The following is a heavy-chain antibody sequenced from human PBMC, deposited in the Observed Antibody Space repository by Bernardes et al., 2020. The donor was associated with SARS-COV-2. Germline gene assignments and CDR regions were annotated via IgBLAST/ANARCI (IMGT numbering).Heavy chain of an antibody. Sequence: SNTLYVTCTVSGASVNSGFNYWGWVRQAPGKGLEWIGNVYYTGDTKYNPSLKSRVTISIDTSQNQFSLSLTSVTAADTAVYYCARDQFKYFYPSGSPSVSEAFDIWGQGTLVTVSS. J-gene: IGHJ3*02. CDR2: VYYTGDT. CDR3: ARDQFKYFYPSGSPSVSEAFDI. D-gene: IGHD3-10*01. V-gene: IGHV4-61*01. CDR1: GASVNSGFNY.